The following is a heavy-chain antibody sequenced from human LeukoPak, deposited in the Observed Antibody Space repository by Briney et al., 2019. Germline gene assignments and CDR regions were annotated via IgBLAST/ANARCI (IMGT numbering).Heavy chain of an antibody. CDR1: GFTFNNYW. Sequence: GGSLRLSCAASGFTFNNYWMMWVRQAPGKGLEWVANIREDGSEKNYVDSVKGRFTISRDNAKISLYLQMNSLRAEDTAVYYCARAADDYDFWSGYYRGCDYWGQGTLVTVSS. CDR3: ARAADDYDFWSGYYRGCDY. D-gene: IGHD3-3*01. J-gene: IGHJ4*02. V-gene: IGHV3-7*01. CDR2: IREDGSEK.